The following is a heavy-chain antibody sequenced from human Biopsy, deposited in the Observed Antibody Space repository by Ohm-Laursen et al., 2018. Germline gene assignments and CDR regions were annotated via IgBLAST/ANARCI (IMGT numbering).Heavy chain of an antibody. V-gene: IGHV4-31*02. Sequence: PSQTLSLTCTVSGVSMNTGTYYWTWIRQNPAAGLEGIGYVHKSGNTLYNPSLKSRLSISVDTSRNQFSLKLTSVTAADTALYYCTRAGGGKIYGLWGQGTLVTVSS. J-gene: IGHJ4*02. CDR1: GVSMNTGTYY. CDR2: VHKSGNT. CDR3: TRAGGGKIYGL. D-gene: IGHD3-16*01.